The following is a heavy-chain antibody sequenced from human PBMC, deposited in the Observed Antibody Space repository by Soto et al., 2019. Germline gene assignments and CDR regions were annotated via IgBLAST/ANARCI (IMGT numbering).Heavy chain of an antibody. J-gene: IGHJ3*02. CDR2: ISGTSDYI. D-gene: IGHD3-22*01. Sequence: GGSLRLSCAASGFTFSISSMNWVRQAPGKGLEWVSSISGTSDYISYADSVKGRFTISRDNAKNSLYLQMNSLRAEDTAVYYCARGPDYYDTSGYYYEPKGAAFDIWGQGTMVTVSS. CDR3: ARGPDYYDTSGYYYEPKGAAFDI. V-gene: IGHV3-21*01. CDR1: GFTFSISS.